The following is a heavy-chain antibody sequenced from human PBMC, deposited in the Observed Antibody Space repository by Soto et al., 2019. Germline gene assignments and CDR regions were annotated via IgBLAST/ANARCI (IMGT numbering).Heavy chain of an antibody. CDR2: IIPIFGTA. V-gene: IGHV1-69*13. CDR1: GGTFSSYA. D-gene: IGHD3-22*01. CDR3: ARDRAYYDSRGPVDP. Sequence: SVKVSCKASGGTFSSYAISWVRQAPGQGLEWMGGIIPIFGTANYAQKFQGRVTITADESTSTAYMELSSLRSEDTAVYYCARDRAYYDSRGPVDPWGQGTLGTVSS. J-gene: IGHJ5*02.